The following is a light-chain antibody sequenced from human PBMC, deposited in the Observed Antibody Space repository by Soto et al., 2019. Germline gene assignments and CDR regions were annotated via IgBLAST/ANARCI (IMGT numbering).Light chain of an antibody. CDR2: DAS. Sequence: EIVLTQSPATLSLSPGERATLSCGASQSINNNYLAWYQQKPGLAPSLLIYDASTRAAGIPDRFSGSGSGTDFTLTISRLEPEDFAVYYCQQFDNLITFGGGTKVEIK. CDR3: QQFDNLIT. CDR1: QSINNNY. V-gene: IGKV3D-20*01. J-gene: IGKJ4*01.